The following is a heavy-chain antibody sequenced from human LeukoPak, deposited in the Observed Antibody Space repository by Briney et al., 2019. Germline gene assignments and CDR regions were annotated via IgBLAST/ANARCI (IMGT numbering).Heavy chain of an antibody. Sequence: GGSLRLTCAASGFTFSAYAMSWVRQAPGKGLEWVSTIRGSGGNMYYADSVKGRFTISRDNSRNTLYLQMNGLRAEDTAVYYCARDFDYVWGSYRLWYFDLWGRGTLVTVSS. D-gene: IGHD3-16*02. J-gene: IGHJ2*01. V-gene: IGHV3-23*01. CDR3: ARDFDYVWGSYRLWYFDL. CDR1: GFTFSAYA. CDR2: IRGSGGNM.